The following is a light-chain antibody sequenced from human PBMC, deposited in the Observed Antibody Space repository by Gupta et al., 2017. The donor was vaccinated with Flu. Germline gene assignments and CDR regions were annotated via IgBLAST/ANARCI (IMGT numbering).Light chain of an antibody. Sequence: EIVLTQSPATLSLSPGERATLSCRASQSVNNFLAWYQQRPGQAPRLLIYDASNRATGIPTRFSGSGSGADFTLTISSLEPEDFAVYYCQQRSNWPHTFGGGTKLEIK. V-gene: IGKV3-11*01. CDR3: QQRSNWPHT. J-gene: IGKJ4*01. CDR2: DAS. CDR1: QSVNNF.